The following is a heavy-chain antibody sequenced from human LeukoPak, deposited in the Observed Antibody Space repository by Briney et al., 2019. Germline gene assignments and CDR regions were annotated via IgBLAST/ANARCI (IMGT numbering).Heavy chain of an antibody. Sequence: EASVKVSCKASGGTFSSYAISWVRQAPGQGLEWMGGIIPIFGTANYAQKFQGRVTITADESTSTAYMELSSLRSEDTVVYYCARECGGDCYGTLDYWGQGTLVTVSS. CDR3: ARECGGDCYGTLDY. CDR2: IIPIFGTA. J-gene: IGHJ4*02. V-gene: IGHV1-69*01. CDR1: GGTFSSYA. D-gene: IGHD2-21*01.